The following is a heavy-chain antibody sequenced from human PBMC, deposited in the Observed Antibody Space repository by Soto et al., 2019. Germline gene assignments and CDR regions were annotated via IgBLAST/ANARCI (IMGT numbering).Heavy chain of an antibody. Sequence: PSETLSLTCTVSGGSISSYYWSWTRQPPGKGLEWIGYIYYSGSTSYNPSLKSRVTISVDTSKNQFSLKLSSVTAADTAVYYCGGGCNGRGNSQCYFDYGDKGLLVTVPS. CDR3: GGGCNGRGNSQCYFDY. D-gene: IGHD2-15*01. J-gene: IGHJ4*02. CDR1: GGSISSYY. CDR2: IYYSGST. V-gene: IGHV4-59*01.